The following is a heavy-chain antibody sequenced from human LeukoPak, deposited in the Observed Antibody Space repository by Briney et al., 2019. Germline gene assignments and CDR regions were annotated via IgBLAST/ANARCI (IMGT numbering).Heavy chain of an antibody. CDR2: ISYEGSNK. D-gene: IGHD3-10*01. V-gene: IGHV3-30*18. CDR3: ANAYGSGRLPLDY. CDR1: GFTFRDYA. J-gene: IGHJ4*02. Sequence: GGSLRLSCAASGFTFRDYAMHWVRQGPGKGLEWVAVISYEGSNKYYADSVRGRFTISRDDSRNTLYLQMNSLRIEDTAVYYCANAYGSGRLPLDYGDQGTLVTVSS.